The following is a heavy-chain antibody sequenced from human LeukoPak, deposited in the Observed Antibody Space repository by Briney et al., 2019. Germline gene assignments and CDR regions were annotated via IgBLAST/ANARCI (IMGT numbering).Heavy chain of an antibody. J-gene: IGHJ4*02. CDR2: MNPNSGNT. Sequence: EASVKVSCKASGYIFTSYDINWVRQATGQGLEWMGWMNPNSGNTGYAQKFQGRVTMTRNTSISTAYMELSSLRAEDTAVYYCARVPFYGDRLDSYFDYWGQGTLVTVSS. CDR1: GYIFTSYD. D-gene: IGHD4-17*01. V-gene: IGHV1-8*01. CDR3: ARVPFYGDRLDSYFDY.